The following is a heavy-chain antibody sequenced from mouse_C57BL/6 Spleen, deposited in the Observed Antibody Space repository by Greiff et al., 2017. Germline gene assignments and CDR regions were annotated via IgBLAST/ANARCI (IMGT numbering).Heavy chain of an antibody. J-gene: IGHJ2*01. V-gene: IGHV1-39*01. CDR2: INPNYGTT. CDR3: ARSLYDGYSYYFDY. CDR1: GYSFTDYN. Sequence: EVKLQESGPELVKPGASVKISCKASGYSFTDYNMNWVKQSNGKSLEWIGVINPNYGTTSYNQKFKGKATLTVDQSSSTAYMQLNSLTSEDSAVYYCARSLYDGYSYYFDYWGQGTTLTVSS. D-gene: IGHD2-3*01.